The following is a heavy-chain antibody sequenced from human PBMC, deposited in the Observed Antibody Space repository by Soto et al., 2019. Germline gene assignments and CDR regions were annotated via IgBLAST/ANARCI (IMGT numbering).Heavy chain of an antibody. CDR2: ISSSVSTI. CDR1: GFTFSDYY. J-gene: IGHJ3*02. V-gene: IGHV3-11*01. Sequence: QVQLVESGGGLVKPGGSLRLSCAASGFTFSDYYMSWIRQAPGKGLEWVSFISSSVSTIYYADSVKGRFTISRDNAKNSLFVQMNSLRAEDTSVYYCARGGFIYDSSGLGAFDIWGQGTMVTVSS. D-gene: IGHD3-22*01. CDR3: ARGGFIYDSSGLGAFDI.